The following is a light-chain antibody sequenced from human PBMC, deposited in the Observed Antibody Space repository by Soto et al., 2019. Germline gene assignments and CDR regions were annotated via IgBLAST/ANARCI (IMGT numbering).Light chain of an antibody. Sequence: QSALTQPPSASGSLGQSVTISCTGTSSDVGAYNYVSWYQQHPGRAPKLMIYEVTRRPSGVPDRFSGSKSGNTASLNVSGLQADDEADYYCCSYADNNDYVFGTGTKVTVL. V-gene: IGLV2-8*01. CDR1: SSDVGAYNY. CDR2: EVT. J-gene: IGLJ1*01. CDR3: CSYADNNDYV.